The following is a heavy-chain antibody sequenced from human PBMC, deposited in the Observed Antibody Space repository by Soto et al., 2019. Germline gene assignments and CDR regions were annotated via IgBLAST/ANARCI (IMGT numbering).Heavy chain of an antibody. CDR1: GFTFSSSA. J-gene: IGHJ3*02. Sequence: EVQLLESGGGLVQPGGSLRLSCAASGFTFSSSAMSWVRQAPGKGLEWVSGISGSGGSTSYDDSVKGRFTISRYNSKNTLYLQMNSLGAEDTALYYCAKDSTIFGVVHTAFDIWGQGTMVTVSS. V-gene: IGHV3-23*01. D-gene: IGHD3-3*01. CDR3: AKDSTIFGVVHTAFDI. CDR2: ISGSGGST.